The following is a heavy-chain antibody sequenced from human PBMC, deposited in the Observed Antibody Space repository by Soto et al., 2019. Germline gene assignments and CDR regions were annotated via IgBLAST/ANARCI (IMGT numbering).Heavy chain of an antibody. CDR2: ISWNSGSI. CDR3: AKSSGYELLAYFRR. J-gene: IGHJ1*01. D-gene: IGHD3-22*01. V-gene: IGHV3-9*01. Sequence: EVQLVESGGGLVQPGRSLTLSCAASGFTFDDYAMHWVRQAPGKGLEWVSGISWNSGSIGYADSVKGRFTISRDNAKNSLYLQMNSLSAEDTALYYCAKSSGYELLAYFRRWGQATLVIVSS. CDR1: GFTFDDYA.